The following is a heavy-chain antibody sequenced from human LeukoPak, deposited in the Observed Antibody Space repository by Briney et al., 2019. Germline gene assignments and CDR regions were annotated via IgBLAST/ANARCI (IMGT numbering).Heavy chain of an antibody. D-gene: IGHD6-19*01. Sequence: GGSLRLSCAASGFTFSSYAMHWVRQAPGKGLEGVAVISYDGSNKYYADSVKGRFTISRDNSKNTLYLQMNSLRAEDTAVYYCARGEMGAVAYRYWGQGTLVTVSS. CDR2: ISYDGSNK. CDR1: GFTFSSYA. CDR3: ARGEMGAVAYRY. J-gene: IGHJ4*02. V-gene: IGHV3-30*04.